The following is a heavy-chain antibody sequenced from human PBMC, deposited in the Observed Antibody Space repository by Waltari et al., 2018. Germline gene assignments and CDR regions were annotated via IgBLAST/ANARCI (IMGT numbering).Heavy chain of an antibody. CDR3: ARETSGYDPYYYYYMDI. CDR1: GFSVSSNY. D-gene: IGHD5-12*01. CDR2: IYSSGSE. V-gene: IGHV3-53*02. J-gene: IGHJ6*03. Sequence: EVQLVETGGGLIQPGGSLRLSCAASGFSVSSNYMRWVRQAPGKGLDWVSLIYSSGSEDYADSVKVRCTISRDNSKNTLYLQMNSLRVEDTAVYYCARETSGYDPYYYYYMDIWGKGTTVTVSS.